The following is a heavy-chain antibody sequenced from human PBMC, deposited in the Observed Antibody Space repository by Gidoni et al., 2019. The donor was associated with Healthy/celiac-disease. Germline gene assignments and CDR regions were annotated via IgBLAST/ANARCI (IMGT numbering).Heavy chain of an antibody. CDR2: IKSKTDGGTT. D-gene: IGHD6-19*01. V-gene: IGHV3-15*01. Sequence: EVQLVESGGGLVKPGGSLRLSCAASGFTFSNAWMSWVRQAPGQGLEWVGRIKSKTDGGTTDYAAPVKGRFTISRDDSKNTLYLQMNSLKTEDTAVYYCTTDISVAGTANNDYWGQGTLVTVSS. J-gene: IGHJ4*02. CDR1: GFTFSNAW. CDR3: TTDISVAGTANNDY.